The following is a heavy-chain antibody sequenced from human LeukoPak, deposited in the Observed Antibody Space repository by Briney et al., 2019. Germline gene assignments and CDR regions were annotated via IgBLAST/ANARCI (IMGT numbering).Heavy chain of an antibody. CDR1: GFTFSSYS. V-gene: IGHV3-21*01. CDR3: ARVAARLFDY. CDR2: ISSSSYI. J-gene: IGHJ4*02. D-gene: IGHD6-6*01. Sequence: GGSLRLSCAASGFTFSSYSMNWVRQAPGKGLEWVSSISSSSYIYYADSVKGRFTISRDNAKNSLYLQMNSLRAEDTAVYCCARVAARLFDYWGQGTLVTVSS.